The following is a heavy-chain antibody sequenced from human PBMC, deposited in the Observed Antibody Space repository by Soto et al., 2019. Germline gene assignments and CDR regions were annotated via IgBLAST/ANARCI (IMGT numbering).Heavy chain of an antibody. D-gene: IGHD3-22*01. CDR1: GFTFTSSA. Sequence: SVKVSCKASGFTFTSSAVQWVRQARGQRLEWIGWIVVGSGNTNYAQKFQERVTITRDMSTSTAYMELSSLRSEDTAVYYCAADSSGYYEFDYWGQGTLVTVSS. J-gene: IGHJ4*02. CDR3: AADSSGYYEFDY. CDR2: IVVGSGNT. V-gene: IGHV1-58*01.